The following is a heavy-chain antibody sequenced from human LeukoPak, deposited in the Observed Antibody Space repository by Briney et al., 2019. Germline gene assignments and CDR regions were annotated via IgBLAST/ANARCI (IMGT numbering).Heavy chain of an antibody. CDR3: ARLLRDIVVVPAANIYYYGMDV. Sequence: SVKVSCKASGGTFSSYAISWVRQAPGQGLEWMGRIIPILGIANYAQKFQGRVTITADKSTSTAYMELSSLRSEDTAVYYCARLLRDIVVVPAANIYYYGMDVWGQGTTVTVSS. D-gene: IGHD2-2*01. J-gene: IGHJ6*02. CDR1: GGTFSSYA. V-gene: IGHV1-69*04. CDR2: IIPILGIA.